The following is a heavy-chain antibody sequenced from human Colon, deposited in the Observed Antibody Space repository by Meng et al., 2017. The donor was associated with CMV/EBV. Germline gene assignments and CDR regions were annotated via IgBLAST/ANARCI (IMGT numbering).Heavy chain of an antibody. J-gene: IGHJ6*02. Sequence: GEALKIPRSGSGNSLTRYWIGWGRQMPGKGLEWVGIIYPGDSDNRYSPSFQGQVPISADKSISTAYLQWSSLKAADTAMYYCARQAPTSIIVATSERYGMDVWGQGTTVTVSS. CDR3: ARQAPTSIIVATSERYGMDV. CDR2: IYPGDSDN. D-gene: IGHD5-12*01. V-gene: IGHV5-51*01. CDR1: GNSLTRYW.